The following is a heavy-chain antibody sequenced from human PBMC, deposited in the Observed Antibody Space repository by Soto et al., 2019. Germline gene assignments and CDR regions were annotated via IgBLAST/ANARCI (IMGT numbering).Heavy chain of an antibody. V-gene: IGHV3-21*01. CDR3: ARESEDLTSNFDY. J-gene: IGHJ4*02. CDR2: ISSTTNYI. CDR1: GFTFSSYS. Sequence: PVGSLRLSCAASGFTFSSYSMNWFRQAPGNGLEWVSSISSTTNYIYYADSMKGRFTVSRDNAKNSVYLEMNSLSAEDTAVYYCARESEDLTSNFDYWGQGTLVTVSS.